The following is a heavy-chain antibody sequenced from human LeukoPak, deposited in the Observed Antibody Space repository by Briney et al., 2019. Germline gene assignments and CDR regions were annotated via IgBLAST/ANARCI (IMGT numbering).Heavy chain of an antibody. Sequence: GGSLRLSCAASGFTLSNYWIHWVRQAPGKGLVWVAYINSDGSRTSYADSVKGRFTISRDNAKNAVHLLMNSLRVEDTAVYYCARPGPYSSGWYQDFDYWGQGALVTVSS. V-gene: IGHV3-74*01. CDR1: GFTLSNYW. CDR3: ARPGPYSSGWYQDFDY. CDR2: INSDGSRT. J-gene: IGHJ4*02. D-gene: IGHD6-19*01.